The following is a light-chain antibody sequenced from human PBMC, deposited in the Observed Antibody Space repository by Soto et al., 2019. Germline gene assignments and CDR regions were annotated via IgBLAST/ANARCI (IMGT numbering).Light chain of an antibody. J-gene: IGKJ5*01. CDR2: SAS. Sequence: QKPGKVPRFLICSASILRSGVPSRFSGSGSGTDFTLTISSLQPEDVATYYCQQYGNSPITFGQGTRLEIK. V-gene: IGKV1-27*01. CDR3: QQYGNSPIT.